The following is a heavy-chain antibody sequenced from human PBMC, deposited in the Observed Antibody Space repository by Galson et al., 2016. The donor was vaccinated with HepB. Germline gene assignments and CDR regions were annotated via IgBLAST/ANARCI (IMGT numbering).Heavy chain of an antibody. V-gene: IGHV4-39*01. CDR1: GVSVSDDSMTRRTDY. Sequence: ETLSLTCSVSGVSVSDDSMTRRTDYWGWIRQPPGKGLEWIGSMHFSGNTYYNPSLTSRVTISIHSSQNQVSLKLSSVTAADTAVYYCARHPLVVSAWGAYYLDYWGQGTLATVSS. CDR3: ARHPLVVSAWGAYYLDY. CDR2: MHFSGNT. D-gene: IGHD3-16*01. J-gene: IGHJ4*02.